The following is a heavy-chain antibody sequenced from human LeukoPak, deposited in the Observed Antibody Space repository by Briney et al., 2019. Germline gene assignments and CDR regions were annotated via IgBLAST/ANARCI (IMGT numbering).Heavy chain of an antibody. CDR2: IIPILGIA. CDR3: AVRSSLYYYGMDV. Sequence: SVKVSCKASGGTFSSYAISWVRQAPRQGLEWVGRIIPILGIANYVQKFQCRVTSAADKTTSTVYMERLSVRSKATSFYACAVRSSLYYYGMDVWGQGTTVTVSS. J-gene: IGHJ6*02. V-gene: IGHV1-69*04. CDR1: GGTFSSYA.